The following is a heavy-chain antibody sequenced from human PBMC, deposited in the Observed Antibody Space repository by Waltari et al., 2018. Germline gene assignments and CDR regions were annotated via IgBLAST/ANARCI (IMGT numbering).Heavy chain of an antibody. CDR3: ARARGGVVVVADAFDI. J-gene: IGHJ3*02. CDR2: INPNSGGT. D-gene: IGHD2-15*01. CDR1: GYTFTGYY. Sequence: VQLVQSGAEVKKPGASVKVYCKASGYTFTGYYMHWVRQAPGQGLEWMGRINPNSGGTNYAQKFQGRVTMTRDTSISTAYMELSRLRSDDTAVYYCARARGGVVVVADAFDIWGQGTMVTVSS. V-gene: IGHV1-2*06.